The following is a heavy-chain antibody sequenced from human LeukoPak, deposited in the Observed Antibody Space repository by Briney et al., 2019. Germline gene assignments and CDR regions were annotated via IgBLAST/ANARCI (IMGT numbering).Heavy chain of an antibody. CDR3: ARAAQLVRNYYYYYGMDV. CDR1: GGSFSGYY. J-gene: IGHJ6*02. CDR2: INHSGST. Sequence: SETLSLTCAVYGGSFSGYYCSWIRQPPGKGLEWIGEINHSGSTNYNPSLKSRVTISVDTSKNQFSLKLSSVTAADTAVYYCARAAQLVRNYYYYYGMDVWRQGTTVTVSS. V-gene: IGHV4-34*01. D-gene: IGHD6-13*01.